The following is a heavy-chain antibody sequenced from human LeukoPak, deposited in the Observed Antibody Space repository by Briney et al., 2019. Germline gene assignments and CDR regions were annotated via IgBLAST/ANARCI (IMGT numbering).Heavy chain of an antibody. CDR1: GFTFSSYS. CDR3: AKESAAAGRSYYYGMDV. V-gene: IGHV3-21*04. J-gene: IGHJ6*02. Sequence: GGSLRLSCAASGFTFSSYSMNWVRQAPGKGLEWVSSISSSSSYIYYADSVKGRFTISRDNAKNSLYLQMNSLRAEDTALYYCAKESAAAGRSYYYGMDVWGQGTTVTVSS. D-gene: IGHD6-13*01. CDR2: ISSSSSYI.